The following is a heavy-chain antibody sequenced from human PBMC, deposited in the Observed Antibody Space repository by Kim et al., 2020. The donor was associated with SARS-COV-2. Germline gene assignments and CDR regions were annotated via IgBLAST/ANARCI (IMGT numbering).Heavy chain of an antibody. Sequence: ASVKVSCKASGYTFTSYAMHWVRQAPGQRLEWMGWINAGNGNTKYSQKFQGRVTITRDTSASTAYMELSSLRSEDTAVYYCARDDQLWLGNYFDYWGQGTLVTVSS. V-gene: IGHV1-3*01. CDR2: INAGNGNT. J-gene: IGHJ4*02. CDR3: ARDDQLWLGNYFDY. CDR1: GYTFTSYA. D-gene: IGHD5-18*01.